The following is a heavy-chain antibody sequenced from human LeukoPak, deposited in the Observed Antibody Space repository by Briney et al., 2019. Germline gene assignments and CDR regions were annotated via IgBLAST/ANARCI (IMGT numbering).Heavy chain of an antibody. V-gene: IGHV1-2*02. CDR3: AREEVIAAAGPTLDY. CDR2: INPNSGGT. J-gene: IGHJ4*02. CDR1: GYTFTDYY. D-gene: IGHD6-13*01. Sequence: ASVKVSCKASGYTFTDYYMHWVRQAPGQGLEWMEWINPNSGGTNYAQKFQGRVTMTRDTSICTAYMELSRLRSDDTAVFYCAREEVIAAAGPTLDYWGQGALVTVSS.